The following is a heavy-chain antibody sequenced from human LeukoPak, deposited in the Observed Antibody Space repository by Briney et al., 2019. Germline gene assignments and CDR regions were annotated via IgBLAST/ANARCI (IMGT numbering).Heavy chain of an antibody. D-gene: IGHD5-18*01. J-gene: IGHJ6*02. CDR1: GGTFSIYA. Sequence: WASVKVSCKASGGTFSIYAISWVRQAPGQGLEWMGGIIPIFGTANYAQKFQGRVTITADESTSTAYMELSSLRSEDTAVYYCARDVNTAMDVWGQGTTVTVSS. CDR2: IIPIFGTA. V-gene: IGHV1-69*13. CDR3: ARDVNTAMDV.